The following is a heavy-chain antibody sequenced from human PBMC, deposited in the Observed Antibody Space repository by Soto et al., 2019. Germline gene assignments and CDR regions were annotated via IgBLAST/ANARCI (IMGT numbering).Heavy chain of an antibody. CDR2: IYHSGST. CDR1: GGSISSSYW. Sequence: SETLSLTCAVSGGSISSSYWWNWVRQPPGKGLGWIGKIYHSGSTNYNPSLKNRVTISVDKSNNQFSLRLSSVTAADTAVYFCVTSLNYDFWRDGGRHYYFDYWGQGTLVTVSS. CDR3: VTSLNYDFWRDGGRHYYFDY. J-gene: IGHJ4*02. V-gene: IGHV4-4*02. D-gene: IGHD3-3*01.